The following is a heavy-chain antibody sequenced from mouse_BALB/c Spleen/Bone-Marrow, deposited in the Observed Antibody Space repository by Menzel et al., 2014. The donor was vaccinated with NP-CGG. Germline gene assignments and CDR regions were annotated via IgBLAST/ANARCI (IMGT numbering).Heavy chain of an antibody. J-gene: IGHJ2*01. Sequence: VQLQQSGAELVKPGASVKMSCKASGYTFTDTWIHWIKQRPGQGLEWIGYINPSTGYAEYNQNFKDKATLTVDKSSSTAYMQLSSLTSEDYAVYYCARDYWGQGTTLTVSS. V-gene: IGHV1-7*01. CDR2: INPSTGYA. CDR3: ARDY. CDR1: GYTFTDTW.